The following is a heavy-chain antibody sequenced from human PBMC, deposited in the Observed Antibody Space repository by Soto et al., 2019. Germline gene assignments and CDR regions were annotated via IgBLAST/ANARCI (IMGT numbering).Heavy chain of an antibody. CDR3: ARDKTRYSGYDYGLGPDY. V-gene: IGHV3-21*01. CDR2: ISSSSAYM. J-gene: IGHJ4*02. D-gene: IGHD5-12*01. Sequence: EVQLVESGGGLVEPGGSLRLSCAASGFTFSGYTMNWVRQAPGKGLEWVASISSSSAYMHYADSMKGRFTITRDNAKNSVYLRMSSLRAEDTAVYYCARDKTRYSGYDYGLGPDYWGQGTLVTVSS. CDR1: GFTFSGYT.